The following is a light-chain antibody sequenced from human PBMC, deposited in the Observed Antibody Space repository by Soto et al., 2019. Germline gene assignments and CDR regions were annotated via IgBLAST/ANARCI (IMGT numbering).Light chain of an antibody. CDR3: QQYGGSIT. V-gene: IGKV3-20*01. Sequence: EIVLTQSPGTLSLSPGERATLFCRASQSVSGTYLAWYQQKPGQAPRLLIYGASSRATGIPDRFSGRGSGTDFTLTVSRLEPEDFAVYYCQQYGGSITFGQGTRLEIE. CDR2: GAS. CDR1: QSVSGTY. J-gene: IGKJ5*01.